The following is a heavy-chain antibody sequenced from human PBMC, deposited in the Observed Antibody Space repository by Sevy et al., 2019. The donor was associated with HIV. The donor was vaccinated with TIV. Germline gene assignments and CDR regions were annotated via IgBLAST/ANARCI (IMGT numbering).Heavy chain of an antibody. CDR2: INSDGSST. J-gene: IGHJ6*03. CDR3: GLKGYSYGHYYYYYYMDV. CDR1: GFTFSSYW. D-gene: IGHD5-18*01. V-gene: IGHV3-74*01. Sequence: GGSLRLSCAASGFTFSSYWMHWVRQAPGKGLVWVSRINSDGSSTSYADSVKGRFTISRDNAKNTLYLQMNSLRAEDTAVYYCGLKGYSYGHYYYYYYMDVWGKGTTVTVSS.